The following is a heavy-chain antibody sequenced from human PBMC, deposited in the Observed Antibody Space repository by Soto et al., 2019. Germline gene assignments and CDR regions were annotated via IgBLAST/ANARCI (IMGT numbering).Heavy chain of an antibody. D-gene: IGHD3-9*01. V-gene: IGHV4-39*01. Sequence: QVQLQESGPGLVNPSETLSPTCTVSGGSVTSSTSSWAWVRQPPGKGLHWIGTIFYGHGTYYNPSLESRVTISLDTSKIQFSLELTSVTAADTAVYYCARQPTGYPNWFDAWGRGILVIVSS. CDR3: ARQPTGYPNWFDA. J-gene: IGHJ5*02. CDR2: IFYGHGT. CDR1: GGSVTSSTSS.